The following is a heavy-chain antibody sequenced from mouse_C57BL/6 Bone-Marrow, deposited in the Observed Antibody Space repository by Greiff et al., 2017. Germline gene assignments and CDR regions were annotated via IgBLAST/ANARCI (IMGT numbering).Heavy chain of an antibody. J-gene: IGHJ3*01. CDR1: GYTFTSYG. D-gene: IGHD2-4*01. CDR3: ARYDYGWFAY. CDR2: IYPRSGNT. Sequence: QVQLQQSGAELARPGASVKLSCKASGYTFTSYGISWVKQRTGQGLEWIGEIYPRSGNTYYNEKFKGKATLTADKSSSAAYMELRSLTSEDSAVYFCARYDYGWFAYWGQGTLVTVSA. V-gene: IGHV1-81*01.